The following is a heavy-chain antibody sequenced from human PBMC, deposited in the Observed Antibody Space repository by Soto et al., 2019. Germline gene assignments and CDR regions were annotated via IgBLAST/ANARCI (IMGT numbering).Heavy chain of an antibody. CDR2: ISAYNGNT. D-gene: IGHD6-19*01. V-gene: IGHV1-18*01. Sequence: ASVKVSCKASGYTFTSYGISWVRQAPGQGLEWMGWISAYNGNTNYAQKLQGRVTMTTDTSTSTAYMELRSLRSDDTAVYYCAGEDSEQGLVRSAFDIGGQGTMVTVSS. CDR1: GYTFTSYG. CDR3: AGEDSEQGLVRSAFDI. J-gene: IGHJ3*02.